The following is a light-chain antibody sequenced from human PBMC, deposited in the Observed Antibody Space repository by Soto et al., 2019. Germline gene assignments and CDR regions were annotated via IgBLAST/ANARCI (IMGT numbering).Light chain of an antibody. J-gene: IGLJ2*01. CDR1: RSDIGAYNF. Sequence: SVLTQPASVSGSPGQSITISCTGTRSDIGAYNFVSWYQQHPGEVPKLILYDVNVRPSGVSNRFSGSKSGNTASLTISGLQAEDEADYYCTSWTTSTTMIFGGGTKLT. V-gene: IGLV2-14*03. CDR3: TSWTTSTTMI. CDR2: DVN.